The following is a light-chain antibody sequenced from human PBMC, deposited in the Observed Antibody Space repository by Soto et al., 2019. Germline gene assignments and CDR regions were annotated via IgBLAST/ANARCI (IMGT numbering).Light chain of an antibody. CDR3: CSYAGDSMYV. CDR1: SSVVGSYDL. V-gene: IGLV2-23*02. CDR2: GVT. Sequence: QSVLTQPASVSGSPGQSITISCTGTSSVVGSYDLVSRYQQHPGKVPKLMIFGVTKRPSGVSDRFSGSKSGNTASLTISGLQAEDEADYFCCSYAGDSMYVFXTGTKVTVL. J-gene: IGLJ1*01.